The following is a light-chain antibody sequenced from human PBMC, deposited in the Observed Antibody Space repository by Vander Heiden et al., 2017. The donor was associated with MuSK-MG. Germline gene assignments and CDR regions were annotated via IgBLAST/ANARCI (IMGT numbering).Light chain of an antibody. CDR3: SSDAGGNNLL. CDR1: SSDV. J-gene: IGLJ2*01. CDR2: AVS. Sequence: QSALTQPPYASGSPGKADISSCTGISSDVSWDQHHPVKAHKLIIYAVSQRPSRVTDRFSGSTSGNTASLTVSGLQAEDEADYYCSSDAGGNNLLFGGGTKLTVL. V-gene: IGLV2-8*01.